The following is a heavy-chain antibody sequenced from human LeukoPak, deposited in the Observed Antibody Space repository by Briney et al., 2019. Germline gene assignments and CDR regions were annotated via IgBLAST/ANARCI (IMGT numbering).Heavy chain of an antibody. CDR1: GFTFSSYG. V-gene: IGHV3-30*18. J-gene: IGHJ5*02. Sequence: GGSLRLSCAASGFTFSSYGMHWVRQAPGKGLEWVAVISYDGSNKYYADSVKGRFTISRDNSKNTLYQQMNSLRAEDTAVYYCAKDHSFDSSGYPWFDPWGQGTLVTVSS. D-gene: IGHD3-22*01. CDR2: ISYDGSNK. CDR3: AKDHSFDSSGYPWFDP.